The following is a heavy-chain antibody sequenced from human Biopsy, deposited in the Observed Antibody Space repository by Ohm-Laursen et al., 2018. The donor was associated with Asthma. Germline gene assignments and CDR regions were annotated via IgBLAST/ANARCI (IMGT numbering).Heavy chain of an antibody. CDR1: GDAMSTRGSY. V-gene: IGHV4-39*02. Sequence: GTLSLTCIVSGDAMSTRGSYWGWIRQSPGKRLEWIGSIYYSGRTYYNPSLESRVTISADTTKNHFSLKVTSLTAADTAVYYCARAVSSGSYWYFDLWGRGDLVTVSS. D-gene: IGHD6-25*01. CDR3: ARAVSSGSYWYFDL. CDR2: IYYSGRT. J-gene: IGHJ2*01.